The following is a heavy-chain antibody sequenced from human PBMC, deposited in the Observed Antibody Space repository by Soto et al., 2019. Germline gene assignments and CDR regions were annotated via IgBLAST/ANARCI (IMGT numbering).Heavy chain of an antibody. CDR2: IYYSGST. Sequence: QLQPQESGPGLVKPSETLSLTCTVSGGSISSSSYYWGWIRQPPGKGLEWIGSIYYSGSTYYNPSLKSRVTLSVDTSKNQFSLKLSSVTAADTAVYYCARVTSTEVYYYYGMDVWGQGTTVTVSS. CDR3: ARVTSTEVYYYYGMDV. D-gene: IGHD4-17*01. V-gene: IGHV4-39*01. CDR1: GGSISSSSYY. J-gene: IGHJ6*02.